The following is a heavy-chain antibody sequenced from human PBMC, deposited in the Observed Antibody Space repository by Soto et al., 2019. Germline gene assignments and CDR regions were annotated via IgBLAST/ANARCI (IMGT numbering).Heavy chain of an antibody. CDR3: ASLIRDYYYYYYMDV. J-gene: IGHJ6*03. D-gene: IGHD3-22*01. Sequence: PSQTLSLTCAISGDSVSSNSVAWNWIRQSPSRGLEWLGRTYYRSKWYNDYAVSVKSRMTINPDTSKNQFSLQLSSVTAADTAVYYCASLIRDYYYYYYMDVWGKGTTVTVS. CDR2: TYYRSKWYN. V-gene: IGHV6-1*01. CDR1: GDSVSSNSVA.